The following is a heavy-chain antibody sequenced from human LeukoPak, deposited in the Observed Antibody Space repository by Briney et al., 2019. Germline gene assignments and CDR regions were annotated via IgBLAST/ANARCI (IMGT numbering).Heavy chain of an antibody. CDR3: ARVDSSSWYHYYMDV. J-gene: IGHJ6*03. Sequence: AASVKVSCKVSGYTFTSYYINWVRQAAGQGLEWMGWMNPNSGNTVYAEKFQGRDTMTRNTSISTAYMELSSLRSEDPAVYYCARVDSSSWYHYYMDVWGKGTTVTVSS. V-gene: IGHV1-8*01. CDR2: MNPNSGNT. CDR1: GYTFTSYY. D-gene: IGHD6-13*01.